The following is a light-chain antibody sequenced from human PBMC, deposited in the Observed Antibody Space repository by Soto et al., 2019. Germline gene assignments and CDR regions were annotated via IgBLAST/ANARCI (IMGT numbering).Light chain of an antibody. Sequence: EIVLTQSPVTLSLSPGERGTLSCRASQSVGTSLAWYQQKPGQAPRLLIYGASNRATGIPDRFSGSGSGTDFTLTISKLEPEAFAVYHCQQYGGSPRTFGQGTKVDIK. CDR2: GAS. CDR1: QSVGTS. J-gene: IGKJ1*01. CDR3: QQYGGSPRT. V-gene: IGKV3-20*01.